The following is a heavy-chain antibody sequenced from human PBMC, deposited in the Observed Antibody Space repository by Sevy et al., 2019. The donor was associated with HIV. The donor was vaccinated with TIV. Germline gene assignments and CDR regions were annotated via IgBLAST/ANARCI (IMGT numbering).Heavy chain of an antibody. CDR2: INPNSGGT. CDR3: ATVGARDIVVVPAAIGGFDY. J-gene: IGHJ4*02. D-gene: IGHD2-2*02. V-gene: IGHV1-2*02. Sequence: ASVKVSCKASGYTFTGYYMHWVRQAPGQGLEWMGWINPNSGGTNYAQKFQGRVTMTRDTSISTAYMELSRLRSDDTAVYYCATVGARDIVVVPAAIGGFDYWGQGTLVTVSS. CDR1: GYTFTGYY.